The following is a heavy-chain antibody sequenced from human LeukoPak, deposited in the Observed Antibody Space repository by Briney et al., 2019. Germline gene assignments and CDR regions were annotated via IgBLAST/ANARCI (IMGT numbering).Heavy chain of an antibody. J-gene: IGHJ5*02. Sequence: PSETLSLTCAVYGGSFSGYYWSWIRQPPGKGLEWIGEINHSGSTNYNPSLKSRVTISVDTSKNQFSLKLSSVTAADTAVYCCARRTILNWFDPWGQGTLVTVSS. CDR2: INHSGST. CDR1: GGSFSGYY. CDR3: ARRTILNWFDP. V-gene: IGHV4-34*01. D-gene: IGHD3-3*01.